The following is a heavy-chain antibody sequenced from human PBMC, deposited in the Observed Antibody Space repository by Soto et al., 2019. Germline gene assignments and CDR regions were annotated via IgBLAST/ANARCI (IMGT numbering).Heavy chain of an antibody. CDR3: ARGRDGYNFY. CDR1: GFTFSSYG. CDR2: ISYDGSNK. V-gene: IGHV3-30*03. D-gene: IGHD5-12*01. Sequence: PGGSLRLSCAASGFTFSSYGMHWVRQAPGKGLEWVAVISYDGSNKYYADSVKGRFTISRDNSKNTLYLQMNSLRADDTAVYYCARGRDGYNFYWGQGALVTVSS. J-gene: IGHJ4*02.